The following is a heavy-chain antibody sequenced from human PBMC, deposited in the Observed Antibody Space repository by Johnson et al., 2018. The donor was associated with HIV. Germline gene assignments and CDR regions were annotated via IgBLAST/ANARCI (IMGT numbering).Heavy chain of an antibody. CDR3: AKDPSALSITGTSDAFDI. D-gene: IGHD1-20*01. J-gene: IGHJ3*02. Sequence: VQLVESGGGVVRPGGSLRLSCAASGFTFDDYGMSWVRQAPGKGLEWVSGINWNGGSTGYADSVKGRFTISRDNSKNTLYLQMNSLRAEDTAVYYCAKDPSALSITGTSDAFDIWGQGTMVTVSS. CDR2: INWNGGST. V-gene: IGHV3-20*04. CDR1: GFTFDDYG.